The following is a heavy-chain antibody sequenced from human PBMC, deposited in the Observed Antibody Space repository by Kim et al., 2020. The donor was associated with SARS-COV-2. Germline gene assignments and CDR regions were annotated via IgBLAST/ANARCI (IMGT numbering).Heavy chain of an antibody. D-gene: IGHD3-16*01. J-gene: IGHJ6*03. V-gene: IGHV3-23*01. CDR3: AEPPDYITSYYYYMDV. Sequence: VEGRFTISRDNSKNTLYLQMNSLRAEDTAVDYCAEPPDYITSYYYYMDVWGKGTTVTVSS.